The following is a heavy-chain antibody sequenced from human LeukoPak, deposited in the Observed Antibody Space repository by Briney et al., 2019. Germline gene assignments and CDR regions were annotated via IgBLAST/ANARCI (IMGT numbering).Heavy chain of an antibody. D-gene: IGHD1-26*01. CDR3: ARVLSGKWELLL. V-gene: IGHV1-46*01. CDR2: INPSGGTT. CDR1: GYTFTSYY. Sequence: ASVKVSCKASGYTFTSYYIHWVRQASGQGLEWMGIINPSGGTTSYAQKFQGRVTMTRDTSTSTVYMELSSLRSEDTAVYYCARVLSGKWELLLWGQGTLVTVSS. J-gene: IGHJ4*02.